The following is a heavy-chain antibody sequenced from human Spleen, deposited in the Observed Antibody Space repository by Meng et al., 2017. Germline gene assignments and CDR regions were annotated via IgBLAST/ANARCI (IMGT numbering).Heavy chain of an antibody. V-gene: IGHV4-38-2*01. CDR2: IYHTGTT. Sequence: GSLRLSCAVSGYSINNGYYWGWIRQPPGKGLEWIGTIYHTGTTYYNPSLKSRITISVDTSKNQFSLKLSSLTAADTAVYYCARLLWFESQLAYWGQGILVTVS. CDR1: GYSINNGYY. CDR3: ARLLWFESQLAY. D-gene: IGHD3-10*01. J-gene: IGHJ4*02.